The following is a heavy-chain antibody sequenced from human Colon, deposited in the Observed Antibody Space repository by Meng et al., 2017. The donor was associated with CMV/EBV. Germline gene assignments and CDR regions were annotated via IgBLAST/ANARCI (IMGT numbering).Heavy chain of an antibody. CDR1: GLSVSGNF. CDR2: IHGDGRT. V-gene: IGHV3-66*01. Sequence: EVQLVESGGGLVQPGGSLRLSCAASGLSVSGNFITWVRQAPRQGMEWVSVIHGDGRTYYADSVKGRFTISSDNSKNTLYLQMDSLRADDTAVYYCASPPQIGAALDDWDQGTLGTVDS. CDR3: ASPPQIGAALDD. J-gene: IGHJ4*02. D-gene: IGHD6-6*01.